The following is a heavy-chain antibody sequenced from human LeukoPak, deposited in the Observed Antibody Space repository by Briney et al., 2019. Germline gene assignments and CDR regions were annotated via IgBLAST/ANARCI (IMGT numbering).Heavy chain of an antibody. D-gene: IGHD3-9*01. J-gene: IGHJ4*02. V-gene: IGHV4-4*07. CDR2: IYTSGST. Sequence: SETLSLTRTVSGGSTSSYYWSWIRQPAGKGLEWIGRIYTSGSTNYNPSLKSRATMSVDTSKNQFSLKLSSVTAADTAVYYCARGDYDILTGYLGFDYWGQGTLVTVSS. CDR1: GGSTSSYY. CDR3: ARGDYDILTGYLGFDY.